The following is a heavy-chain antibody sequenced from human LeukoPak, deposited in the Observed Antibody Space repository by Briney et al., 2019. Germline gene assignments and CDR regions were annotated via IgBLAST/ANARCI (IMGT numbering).Heavy chain of an antibody. V-gene: IGHV3-48*04. CDR2: ISSSSSTI. J-gene: IGHJ4*02. Sequence: GGSLRLSCAASGFSFSDYSMNWVRQAPGRGLEWLAYISSSSSTIYYADYVRGRFTVSRDNAKSSLFLQMNSLRAEDTAVYYCARGFPPTTYYSGSGSSDFWGQGTLVTVSS. D-gene: IGHD3-10*01. CDR1: GFSFSDYS. CDR3: ARGFPPTTYYSGSGSSDF.